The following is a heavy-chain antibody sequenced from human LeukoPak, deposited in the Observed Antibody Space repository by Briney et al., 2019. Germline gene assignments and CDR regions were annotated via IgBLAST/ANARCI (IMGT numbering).Heavy chain of an antibody. CDR2: ISSSSSYT. V-gene: IGHV3-11*06. CDR3: ASHIVATTEEYFQH. Sequence: GGSLRLSCAASGFTFSDYYMSWIRQAPGKGLEWDSYISSSSSYTNYADSVKGRFTISRDNAKNSLYLQMNSLRAEDTAVYYCASHIVATTEEYFQHWGQGTLVTVSS. J-gene: IGHJ1*01. CDR1: GFTFSDYY. D-gene: IGHD5-12*01.